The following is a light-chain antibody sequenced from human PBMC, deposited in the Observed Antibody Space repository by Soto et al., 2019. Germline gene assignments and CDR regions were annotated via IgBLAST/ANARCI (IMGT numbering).Light chain of an antibody. J-gene: IGKJ4*01. CDR2: AVS. Sequence: EILMTQSPATLSVSPGERATLSCRASQSISSNLAWYQQKPGQAPRLLIFAVSTRATGIPARFSGSGSGTEFTLTISSVQSEDFAVYYCQQYHRWPPLTFGGGTKVEIK. CDR1: QSISSN. CDR3: QQYHRWPPLT. V-gene: IGKV3D-15*01.